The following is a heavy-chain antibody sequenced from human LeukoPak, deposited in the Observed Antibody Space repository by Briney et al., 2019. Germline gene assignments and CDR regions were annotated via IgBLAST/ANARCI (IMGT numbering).Heavy chain of an antibody. V-gene: IGHV3-21*01. D-gene: IGHD2-15*01. J-gene: IGHJ4*02. CDR1: GFTFSSYD. CDR3: ASGYCNGGGCYHDY. CDR2: ISSTSSHI. Sequence: PGGSLRLSCAASGFTFSSYDMNWVRQAPGKGLEWVSSISSTSSHIYYADSGKGRFTISRDNAKDSLYLQMNSLRVEDTAVYYCASGYCNGGGCYHDYWGQGTLVTVSS.